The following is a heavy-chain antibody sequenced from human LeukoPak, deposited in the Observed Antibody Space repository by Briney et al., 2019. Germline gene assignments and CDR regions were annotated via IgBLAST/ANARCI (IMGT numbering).Heavy chain of an antibody. V-gene: IGHV3-21*01. CDR3: ERCALGVWADNYYMDV. J-gene: IGHJ6*03. CDR1: ESLNGYA. CDR2: TSSSGSNM. Sequence: KAGGSLRLSCSASESLNGYAMSWVRQAPGMGLEWVASTSSSGSNMYYADSVKGRFIISRDNAKKSLSLEMNSLTSHDTAIYYCERCALGVWADNYYMDVWGTGTTVIVPS. D-gene: IGHD3-16*01.